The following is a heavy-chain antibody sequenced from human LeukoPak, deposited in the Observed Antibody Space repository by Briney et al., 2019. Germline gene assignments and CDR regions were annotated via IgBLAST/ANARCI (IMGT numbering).Heavy chain of an antibody. CDR2: ISAYNGNT. Sequence: ASVKVSCKASGYTFTGYYIHWVRQAPGQGLEWMGWISAYNGNTNYAQKLQGRLTMTTDTSTSTAYMELRSLRSDDTAVYYCAREFVAAAGPHFDSWGQGTLVTVSS. CDR1: GYTFTGYY. CDR3: AREFVAAAGPHFDS. J-gene: IGHJ4*02. V-gene: IGHV1-18*04. D-gene: IGHD6-13*01.